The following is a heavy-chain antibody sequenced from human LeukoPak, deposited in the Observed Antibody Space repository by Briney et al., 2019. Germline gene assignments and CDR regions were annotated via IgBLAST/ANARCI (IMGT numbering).Heavy chain of an antibody. J-gene: IGHJ4*02. CDR3: ASRSGDSSGHLPRY. D-gene: IGHD3-22*01. CDR1: GFTFSSYG. CDR2: ISYDGSNK. V-gene: IGHV3-30*03. Sequence: GGSLRLSCEASGFTFSSYGVHWVRQTPGKGLEWVAVISYDGSNKYYADSVKGRFTISRVNSKNTLYLQMNSLRAEDTAVYYCASRSGDSSGHLPRYWGQGTLVTVSS.